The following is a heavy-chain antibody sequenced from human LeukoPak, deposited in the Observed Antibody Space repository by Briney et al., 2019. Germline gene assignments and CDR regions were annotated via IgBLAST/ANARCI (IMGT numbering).Heavy chain of an antibody. CDR2: ISPNSGDK. CDR3: GSQKKNPAGLNN. Sequence: ASVKVSCKASGYTFTGYYMHWVRQAPGQGLEWMGWISPNSGDKKYAQKFQGRVTMTRDTSISTAYMELSRLRSDDTAVYYCGSQKKNPAGLNNWGQGTLV. V-gene: IGHV1-2*02. J-gene: IGHJ4*02. CDR1: GYTFTGYY.